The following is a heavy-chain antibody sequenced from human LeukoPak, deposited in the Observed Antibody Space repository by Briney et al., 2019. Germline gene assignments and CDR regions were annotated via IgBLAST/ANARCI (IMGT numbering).Heavy chain of an antibody. V-gene: IGHV3-21*01. CDR2: ISSSSSYI. CDR3: ARSGNNYYYYMDV. Sequence: GGSLRLSCAASGFTFSTYSMNWVRQAPGKGLEWVSSISSSSSYIYYADSVKGRFTISRDNAKKSVYLQMNSLRAEDTAVYYCARSGNNYYYYMDVWGKGTTVTVSS. CDR1: GFTFSTYS. D-gene: IGHD2/OR15-2a*01. J-gene: IGHJ6*03.